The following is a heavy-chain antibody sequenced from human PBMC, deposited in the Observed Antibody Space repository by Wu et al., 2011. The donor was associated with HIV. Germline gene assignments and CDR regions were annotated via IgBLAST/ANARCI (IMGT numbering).Heavy chain of an antibody. V-gene: IGHV1-69*08. J-gene: IGHJ6*03. CDR1: GGAFSTNA. CDR2: VIPIYGTT. CDR3: TRSGEAAAYYYYYMNV. D-gene: IGHD2-2*01. Sequence: QVQLVQSGAEVKRPGSSVKVSCKASGGAFSTNAISWVRQAPGQGLEWMGRVIPIYGTTNYARKFQGRFTVTADTSTTTVHMELRSLGSEDTAVYFCTRSGEAAAYYYYYMNVWGKGTTVTISS.